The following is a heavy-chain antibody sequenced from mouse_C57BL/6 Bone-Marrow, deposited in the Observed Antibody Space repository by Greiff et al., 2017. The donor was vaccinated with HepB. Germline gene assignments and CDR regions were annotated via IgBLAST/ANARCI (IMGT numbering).Heavy chain of an antibody. CDR3: ARDDYGAWFAY. CDR2: IYPGSGNT. Sequence: QVQLQQSEAELVRPGASVKLSCKASGYTFTDYYINWVKQRPGQGLEWIARIYPGSGNTYYNEKFKGKATLTAEKSSSTAYMQLSSLTSEDSAVYFCARDDYGAWFAYWGQGTLVTVSA. CDR1: GYTFTDYY. D-gene: IGHD2-4*01. V-gene: IGHV1-76*01. J-gene: IGHJ3*01.